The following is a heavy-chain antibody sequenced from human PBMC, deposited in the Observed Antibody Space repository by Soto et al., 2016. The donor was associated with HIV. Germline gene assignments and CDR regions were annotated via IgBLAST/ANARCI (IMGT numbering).Heavy chain of an antibody. CDR1: GGSFSDYH. CDR3: ARDDVTAAGYFD. V-gene: IGHV4-34*02. D-gene: IGHD6-13*01. CDR2: INHSGTT. J-gene: IGHJ4*02. Sequence: QVQLQQWGAGLLKASETLSLTCAVYGGSFSDYHWSWIRQPPGKGLEWIGEINHSGTTTYNPPFRSRVVISVDTSKNQFSLRLTSVTAADTGVYYCARDDVTAAGYFDYGAREPWSPSPQ.